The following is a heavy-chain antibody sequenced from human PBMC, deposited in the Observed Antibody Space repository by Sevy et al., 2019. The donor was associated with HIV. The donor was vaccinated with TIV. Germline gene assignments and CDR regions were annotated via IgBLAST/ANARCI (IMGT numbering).Heavy chain of an antibody. CDR1: GFTFDDFG. V-gene: IGHV3-9*01. CDR3: AKDIFARKAGVHFYYMAV. D-gene: IGHD2-8*01. Sequence: GGSLRLSCAASGFTFDDFGMHWVRQVPGKGLEWVSGISWSSGSVAYADSVKGGLTCSRDNAKNSLYLQMNSLRTEETALYYCAKDIFARKAGVHFYYMAVWGKGTTVTVSS. J-gene: IGHJ6*03. CDR2: ISWSSGSV.